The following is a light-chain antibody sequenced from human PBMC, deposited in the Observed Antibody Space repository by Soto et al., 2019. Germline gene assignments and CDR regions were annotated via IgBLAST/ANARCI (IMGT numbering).Light chain of an antibody. Sequence: DIQMTQSPSSLSASVGDRVTIPCRASQSISSYLNWYQQKPGKPPKLLIYAASNLQSGVPSRFSGSGSGTDFTLTISSLQPEDFASYYCQQSYNTPWTFGQGTKVEIK. V-gene: IGKV1-39*01. CDR1: QSISSY. CDR2: AAS. J-gene: IGKJ1*01. CDR3: QQSYNTPWT.